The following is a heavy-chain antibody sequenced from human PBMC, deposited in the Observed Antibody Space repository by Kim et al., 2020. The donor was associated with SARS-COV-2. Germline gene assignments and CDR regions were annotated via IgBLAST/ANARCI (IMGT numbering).Heavy chain of an antibody. Sequence: KGRVTTSREHSKNTLYLQMNSLRAEDTAVYYCAKDREVLLWFGELGAFDYWGQGTLVTVSS. V-gene: IGHV3-23*01. CDR3: AKDREVLLWFGELGAFDY. D-gene: IGHD3-10*01. J-gene: IGHJ4*02.